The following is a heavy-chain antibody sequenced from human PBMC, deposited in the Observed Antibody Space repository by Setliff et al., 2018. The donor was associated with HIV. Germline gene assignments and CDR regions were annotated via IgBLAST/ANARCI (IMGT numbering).Heavy chain of an antibody. J-gene: IGHJ3*02. CDR1: GFTFSSYW. CDR3: ARDYQQWLPDAFDI. D-gene: IGHD6-19*01. CDR2: IKQDGSEK. Sequence: GGSLRLSCAASGFTFSSYWMSWARQAPGKGLEWVANIKQDGSEKYYVDSVKGRFTISRDNAKNSLYLQMNSLRAEDTAVYYCARDYQQWLPDAFDIWGQGTMVTVSS. V-gene: IGHV3-7*01.